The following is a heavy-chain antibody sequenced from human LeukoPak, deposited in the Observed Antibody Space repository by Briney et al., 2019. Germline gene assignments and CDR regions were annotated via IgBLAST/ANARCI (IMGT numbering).Heavy chain of an antibody. Sequence: SETLSLTCAVYGGSFSGYFWRWIRQPPGKGLEWIGEINHSGSTNYNPSLKSRVTISVGSSKNQFSLKLSSVTAADTAVYYCARGKTTVAGYYYYGLDVWGQGTTVTVSS. CDR2: INHSGST. D-gene: IGHD4-23*01. J-gene: IGHJ6*02. V-gene: IGHV4-34*01. CDR3: ARGKTTVAGYYYYGLDV. CDR1: GGSFSGYF.